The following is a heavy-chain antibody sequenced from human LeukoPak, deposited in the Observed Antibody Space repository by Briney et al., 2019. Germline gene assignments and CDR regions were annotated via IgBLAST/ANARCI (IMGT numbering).Heavy chain of an antibody. CDR2: IYHSGST. D-gene: IGHD3-10*01. J-gene: IGHJ4*02. CDR1: GYSISSGYY. CDR3: ARGDLWFGELLGDY. V-gene: IGHV4-38-2*01. Sequence: PSETLSLTCAVSGYSISSGYYCGWIRQPPGKGLEWIGSIYHSGSTYYNPSLKSRVTISVDTSKNQFSLKLSSVTAADTAVYYCARGDLWFGELLGDYWGQGTLVTVSS.